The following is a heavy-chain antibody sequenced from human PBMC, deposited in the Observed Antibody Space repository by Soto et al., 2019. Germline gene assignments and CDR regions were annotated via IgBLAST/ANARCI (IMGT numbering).Heavy chain of an antibody. V-gene: IGHV1-69*19. CDR3: AREVQVPPPAFVY. J-gene: IGHJ4*02. CDR2: IYPMFGAA. Sequence: QVQLVQSGAEMKKPGSSVKVSCQSSGGTFNTYAMNWVRQAPGQGPEWMGDIYPMFGAANYAPKFQGRVTITADESTGTSYMQLSSLTSEDTALYFCAREVQVPPPAFVYWGQGTLVTVSS. D-gene: IGHD3-10*01. CDR1: GGTFNTYA.